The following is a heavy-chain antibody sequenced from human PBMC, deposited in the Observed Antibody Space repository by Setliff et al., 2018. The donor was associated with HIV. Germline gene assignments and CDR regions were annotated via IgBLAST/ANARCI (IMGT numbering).Heavy chain of an antibody. CDR1: GYTFSAYY. J-gene: IGHJ5*02. Sequence: VKVSCKASGYTFSAYYLHWVRRAPGQGLEWMGWINPNSGATNYAHNFQGRVTMTRDTSISTAYMDLSSLTSDDTAVYYCVLASIVSTARWNHWGRGTLVTVSS. CDR2: INPNSGAT. CDR3: VLASIVSTARWNH. D-gene: IGHD1-26*01. V-gene: IGHV1-2*02.